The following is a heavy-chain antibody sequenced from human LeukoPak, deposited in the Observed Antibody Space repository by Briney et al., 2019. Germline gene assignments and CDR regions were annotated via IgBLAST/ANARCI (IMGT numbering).Heavy chain of an antibody. Sequence: GGSLRLSCEASGFTVSSNDMSWVRQAPGKGLEWVSRISPTGSTTSYADSVKGRFTVSRDNAKNTLYLQVNNLRAEDTAVYYCARGPNSNWSGLDFWGQGTLLTVSS. V-gene: IGHV3-74*01. CDR3: ARGPNSNWSGLDF. D-gene: IGHD6-6*01. CDR2: ISPTGSTT. CDR1: GFTVSSND. J-gene: IGHJ4*02.